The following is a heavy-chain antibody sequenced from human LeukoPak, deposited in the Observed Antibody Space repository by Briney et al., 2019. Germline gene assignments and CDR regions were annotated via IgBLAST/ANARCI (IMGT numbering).Heavy chain of an antibody. J-gene: IGHJ4*02. CDR3: ARGQQLVWY. CDR1: GGSFSGYY. Sequence: PSETLSLTCAVYGGSFSGYYWSWIRQPPGKGLEWIGEINHSGSTNYNPSLKSRVTISADTSKNQFSLKLSSVTAADTAVYYCARGQQLVWYWGQGTLVTVSS. D-gene: IGHD6-13*01. V-gene: IGHV4-34*01. CDR2: INHSGST.